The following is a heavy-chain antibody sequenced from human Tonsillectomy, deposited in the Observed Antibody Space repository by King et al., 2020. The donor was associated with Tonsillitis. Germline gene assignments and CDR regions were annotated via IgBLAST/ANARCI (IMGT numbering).Heavy chain of an antibody. Sequence: VQLVESGGGVVQPARSLRLSCAASGFTFSHYAMHWVRQAPGKGLEWVALISYEGSRKYYADSVKGRFTISRDNSKNTLYLQMNSLRAEDTAVYYCARRSLGGDSSGYPGPPDYWGQGTLVTVSS. CDR1: GFTFSHYA. CDR2: ISYEGSRK. D-gene: IGHD3-22*01. CDR3: ARRSLGGDSSGYPGPPDY. V-gene: IGHV3-30*04. J-gene: IGHJ4*02.